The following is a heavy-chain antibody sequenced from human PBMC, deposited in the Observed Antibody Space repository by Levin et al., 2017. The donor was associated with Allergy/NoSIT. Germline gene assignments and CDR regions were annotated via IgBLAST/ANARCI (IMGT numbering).Heavy chain of an antibody. CDR1: GFTFSSYS. CDR2: ISSSSSYI. D-gene: IGHD5-24*01. CDR3: AREEDGYNSNPPDY. Sequence: LSLTCAASGFTFSSYSMNWVRQAPGKGLEWVSSISSSSSYIYYADSVKGRFTISRDNAENSLYLQMNSLRAEDTAVYYCAREEDGYNSNPPDYWGQGTLVTVSS. V-gene: IGHV3-21*01. J-gene: IGHJ4*02.